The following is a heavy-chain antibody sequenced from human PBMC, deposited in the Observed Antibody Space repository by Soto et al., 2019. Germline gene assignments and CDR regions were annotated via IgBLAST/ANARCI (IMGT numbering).Heavy chain of an antibody. Sequence: ASVKVSCKTSGYTFTDYSMHWVRQAPGQGLEWMGWINPNSGGTNYALKFQGRVTMTGGTSISTAYMELNSLTSDDTAVYYCARDSGYDTTGYSPFDNWGQGTLVTAPQ. V-gene: IGHV1-2*02. CDR2: INPNSGGT. CDR1: GYTFTDYS. D-gene: IGHD3-22*01. J-gene: IGHJ4*02. CDR3: ARDSGYDTTGYSPFDN.